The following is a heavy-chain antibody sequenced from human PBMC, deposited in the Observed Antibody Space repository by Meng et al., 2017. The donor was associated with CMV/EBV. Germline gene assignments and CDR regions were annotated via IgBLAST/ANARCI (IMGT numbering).Heavy chain of an antibody. Sequence: KVSCKGSGYSFTSYWIGWVRQMPGKGLEWMGIIYPGDSDTRYSPSFQGQVTISADKSISTAYLELSRLRSDDTAVYYCARDPRVRFGSGSNGMDVWGQGTTVTVSS. CDR2: IYPGDSDT. V-gene: IGHV5-51*01. J-gene: IGHJ6*02. D-gene: IGHD3-10*01. CDR1: GYSFTSYW. CDR3: ARDPRVRFGSGSNGMDV.